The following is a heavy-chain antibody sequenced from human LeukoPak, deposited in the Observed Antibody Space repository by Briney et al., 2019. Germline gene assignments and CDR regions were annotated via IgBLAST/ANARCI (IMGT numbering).Heavy chain of an antibody. CDR3: ARGLLVDYDSSGYFDY. V-gene: IGHV4-34*01. CDR1: GGSFSGYY. J-gene: IGHJ4*02. D-gene: IGHD3-22*01. Sequence: PSETLSLTCAVYGGSFSGYYWSWIRRPPGKGLEWIGEINHSGSTNYNPSLKSRVTISVDTSKNQFSLKLSSVTAADTAVYYCARGLLVDYDSSGYFDYWGQGTLVTVSS. CDR2: INHSGST.